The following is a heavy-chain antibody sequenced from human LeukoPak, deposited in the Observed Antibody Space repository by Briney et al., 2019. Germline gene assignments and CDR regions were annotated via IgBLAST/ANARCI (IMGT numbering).Heavy chain of an antibody. CDR3: ASRGWPLSLPPYSSGWYFDY. J-gene: IGHJ4*02. V-gene: IGHV1-69*13. CDR2: IIPIFGTA. Sequence: ASVKVSCKASVGTFSSYAISWVRQAPGQGLEWMGGIIPIFGTANYAQKFQGRVTITADESTSTAYMELSSLRSEDTAVYYCASRGWPLSLPPYSSGWYFDYWGQGTLVTVSS. CDR1: VGTFSSYA. D-gene: IGHD6-19*01.